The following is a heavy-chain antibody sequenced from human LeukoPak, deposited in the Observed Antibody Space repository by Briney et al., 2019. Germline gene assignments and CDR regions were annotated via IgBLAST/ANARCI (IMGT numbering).Heavy chain of an antibody. CDR3: TNFETIGVGGYED. V-gene: IGHV3-48*03. D-gene: IGHD5-12*01. J-gene: IGHJ4*02. CDR1: GFTFSSYE. Sequence: GGSLRLPCAASGFTFSSYEMNWVRQAPGKGLEWVPYISTTGNTIYYADSVKGRFTISRDNAKNSLYLQMNSLRAEDTAVYYCTNFETIGVGGYEDWGQGTLVTVSS. CDR2: ISTTGNTI.